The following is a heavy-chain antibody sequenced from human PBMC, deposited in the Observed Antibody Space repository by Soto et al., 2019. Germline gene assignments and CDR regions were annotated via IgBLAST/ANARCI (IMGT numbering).Heavy chain of an antibody. CDR2: INHSGST. J-gene: IGHJ4*02. V-gene: IGHV4-34*01. CDR1: GGSFSGYY. D-gene: IGHD6-19*01. Sequence: SETLSLTCAAYGGSFSGYYWSWIRQPPGKGLEWIGEINHSGSTNYNPSLKSRVTISVDTSKNQFSLKLSSVTAADTAVYYCARAIRHFRAVAYYSYWGQGTLVTVSS. CDR3: ARAIRHFRAVAYYSY.